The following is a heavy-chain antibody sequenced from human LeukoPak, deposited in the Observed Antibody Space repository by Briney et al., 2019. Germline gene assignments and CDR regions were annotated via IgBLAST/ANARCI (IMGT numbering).Heavy chain of an antibody. V-gene: IGHV4-59*11. CDR3: ARFGVDYDMDV. D-gene: IGHD3-16*01. J-gene: IGHJ6*02. CDR2: IHYTGKP. Sequence: SETLFLTCSVSGGPISGHYWTWIRQPPGKGLEWIGQIHYTGKPDYNPSLKGRITISVDTSKNQVSLQVSSVTAADSAIYYCARFGVDYDMDVWGHGTTVTVFS. CDR1: GGPISGHY.